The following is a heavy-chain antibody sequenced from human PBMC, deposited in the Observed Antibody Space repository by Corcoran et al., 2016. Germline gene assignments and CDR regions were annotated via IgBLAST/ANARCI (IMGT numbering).Heavy chain of an antibody. CDR3: AGEKIWITVRPNFDY. CDR1: GGSFSYYY. CDR2: INHSGST. V-gene: IGHV4-34*01. D-gene: IGHD2-2*03. J-gene: IGHJ4*02. Sequence: QVQLQQWGAGLLKPSDTLSLTCAVYGGSFSYYYWSWIRQPPGKGLEWIGEINHSGSTNYNPSLKSRVSISVDTSKNQFSLKLSSVTAADTAVYYCAGEKIWITVRPNFDYWGQGTLVTVSS.